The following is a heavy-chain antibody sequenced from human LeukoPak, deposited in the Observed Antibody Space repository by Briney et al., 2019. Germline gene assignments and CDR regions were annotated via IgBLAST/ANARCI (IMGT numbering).Heavy chain of an antibody. CDR1: GYTFTSYP. CDR2: ITTYNGYT. CDR3: ARGYDYGDYVGDFDY. J-gene: IGHJ4*02. D-gene: IGHD4-17*01. V-gene: IGHV1-18*01. Sequence: ASVKVSCKASGYTFTSYPISWVRQAPGQGLEWMGWITTYNGYTKYAQKLQDRVTMTTDTPTTTAYMDLRGLRSNDTAVYYCARGYDYGDYVGDFDYWGQGTLVTVSS.